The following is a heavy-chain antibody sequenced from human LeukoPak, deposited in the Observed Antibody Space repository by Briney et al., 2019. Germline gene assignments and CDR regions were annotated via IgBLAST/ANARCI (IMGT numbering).Heavy chain of an antibody. Sequence: PGGSLRLSCAASGFTFTTYAMNWVRQAPGKGLEWVAAISGSGGSSYHADSVKGRFTISRDNSKNTLLLQMNSLRAEDTAVYYCARTRDGYFDYWGQGTLVTVSS. CDR1: GFTFTTYA. CDR2: ISGSGGSS. D-gene: IGHD1-14*01. J-gene: IGHJ4*02. V-gene: IGHV3-23*01. CDR3: ARTRDGYFDY.